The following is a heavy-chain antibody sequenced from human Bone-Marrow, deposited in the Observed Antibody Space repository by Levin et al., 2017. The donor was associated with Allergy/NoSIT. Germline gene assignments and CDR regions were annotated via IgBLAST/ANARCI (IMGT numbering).Heavy chain of an antibody. CDR3: ARDPARGYYDSSGYSGDH. D-gene: IGHD3-22*01. J-gene: IGHJ4*02. CDR1: GFTFRHYT. V-gene: IGHV3-48*02. CDR2: ITSSGDST. Sequence: PSGGSLRLSCVASGFTFRHYTMNWVRQAPGKGLEWVSCITSSGDSTYYADSVKGRFTISRDNAKNSLYLQLNRLRDEDTAMYYCARDPARGYYDSSGYSGDHWGQGTLVTVSS.